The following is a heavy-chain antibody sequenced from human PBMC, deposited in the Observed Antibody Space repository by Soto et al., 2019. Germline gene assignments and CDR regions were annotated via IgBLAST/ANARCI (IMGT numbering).Heavy chain of an antibody. J-gene: IGHJ4*02. CDR3: ARVGDYYDSSGYSGNFDY. V-gene: IGHV1-69*06. D-gene: IGHD3-22*01. CDR2: IIPIFGTA. CDR1: GGTFSSYA. Sequence: QVQLVQSGAEVKKPGSSVKVSCKASGGTFSSYAISWVRQAPGQGLEWMGGIIPIFGTANYAQKFQGRVTITADKSTSTAYMELSSLRSEDTALYYCARVGDYYDSSGYSGNFDYWGQGTLVTVSS.